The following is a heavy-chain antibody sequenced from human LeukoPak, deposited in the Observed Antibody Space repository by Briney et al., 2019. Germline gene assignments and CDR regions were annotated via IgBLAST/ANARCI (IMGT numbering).Heavy chain of an antibody. D-gene: IGHD3-22*01. J-gene: IGHJ4*02. Sequence: SETLSLTCTVSGAXISHYRWSWIRQPPGKELEWIGFIYDSGSTNYNPSLKSRVTISVDTSKNQFSLKLSSVTAADTAVYYCARGYDTGCYLPAYWGQGTLVTVSS. CDR2: IYDSGST. V-gene: IGHV4-59*01. CDR1: GAXISHYR. CDR3: ARGYDTGCYLPAY.